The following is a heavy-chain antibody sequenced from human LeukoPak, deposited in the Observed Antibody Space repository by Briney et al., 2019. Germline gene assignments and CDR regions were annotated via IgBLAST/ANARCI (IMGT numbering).Heavy chain of an antibody. V-gene: IGHV3-23*01. CDR3: ARGGGYSGYLFYFDS. CDR2: ISGSGTGT. Sequence: GGSPRLSCAASGPTFSVYAMSWVRQAPGKGLEWVSGISGSGTGTYYADSVKGRFTISRDNSKNMLYLQMNSLYAEDTAVFYCARGGGYSGYLFYFDSWGQGTLVSVSS. J-gene: IGHJ4*02. CDR1: GPTFSVYA. D-gene: IGHD5-12*01.